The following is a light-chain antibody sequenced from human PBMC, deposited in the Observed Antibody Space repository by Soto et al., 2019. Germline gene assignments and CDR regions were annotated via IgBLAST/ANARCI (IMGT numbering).Light chain of an antibody. Sequence: QSALTQPASVSGSPGQSITISCTGTSSDVGGYNYVSWYQQHPGKAPKLMIYEVSNRPSGVSNRFSGFKSGNTASLTISGLQAEDEADYYCSSYTSSSTRGVFGTGTKLTVL. J-gene: IGLJ1*01. CDR1: SSDVGGYNY. V-gene: IGLV2-14*01. CDR3: SSYTSSSTRGV. CDR2: EVS.